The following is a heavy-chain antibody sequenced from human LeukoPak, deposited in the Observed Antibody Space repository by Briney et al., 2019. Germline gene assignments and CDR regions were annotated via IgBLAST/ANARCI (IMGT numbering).Heavy chain of an antibody. D-gene: IGHD3-3*01. CDR3: ASRITIFGVQSGLDWFDP. Sequence: GGSLRLSCAASGFTFSSYWMHWVRHAPGKGLVWVSRINSDGSSTSYADSVKGRFTISRDNSKNTLYLQMNSLRAEDTAVYYCASRITIFGVQSGLDWFDPWGQGTLVTVSS. CDR1: GFTFSSYW. J-gene: IGHJ5*02. V-gene: IGHV3-74*01. CDR2: INSDGSST.